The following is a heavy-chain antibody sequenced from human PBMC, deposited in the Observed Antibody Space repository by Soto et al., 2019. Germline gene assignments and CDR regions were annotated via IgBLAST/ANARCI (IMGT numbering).Heavy chain of an antibody. CDR1: GFTVSNHY. CDR2: ISRSSTTI. V-gene: IGHV3-48*02. D-gene: IGHD2-15*01. CDR3: AKDGGSFYYDGMDV. J-gene: IGHJ6*02. Sequence: PGGSLRLSCSASGFTVSNHYMTWVRQAPGKGLEWISDISRSSTTINYADSVKGRFTISRDNAKNSLYLQMNSLRDEDTAVYYCAKDGGSFYYDGMDVWGQGTTVTVSS.